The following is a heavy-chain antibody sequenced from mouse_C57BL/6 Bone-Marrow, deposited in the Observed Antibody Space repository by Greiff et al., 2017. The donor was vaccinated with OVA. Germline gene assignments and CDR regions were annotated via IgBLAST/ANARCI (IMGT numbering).Heavy chain of an antibody. Sequence: QVHVKQSGAELVKPGASVKISCKASGYAFSSYWMNWVKQRPGKGLEWIGQIYPGDGDTNYNGKFKGKATLTADKSSSTAYMQLSSLTSEDSAVYFCAREGGYYYYGSSLFAYWGQGTLVTVSA. V-gene: IGHV1-80*01. J-gene: IGHJ3*01. CDR1: GYAFSSYW. CDR3: AREGGYYYYGSSLFAY. D-gene: IGHD1-1*01. CDR2: IYPGDGDT.